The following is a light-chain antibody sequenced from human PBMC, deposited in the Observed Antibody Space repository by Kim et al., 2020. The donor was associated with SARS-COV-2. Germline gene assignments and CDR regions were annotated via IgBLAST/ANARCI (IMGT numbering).Light chain of an antibody. CDR3: QQRSNGPLT. J-gene: IGKJ2*01. Sequence: SFSPGTRATLSCSASDNVFRYVAWYQQRPGQSPRLLIYDASSRATDVPARFSGSGSGTDFVLTIDSLEPEDSATYYCQQRSNGPLTFGQGTKLEI. CDR2: DAS. CDR1: DNVFRY. V-gene: IGKV3-11*01.